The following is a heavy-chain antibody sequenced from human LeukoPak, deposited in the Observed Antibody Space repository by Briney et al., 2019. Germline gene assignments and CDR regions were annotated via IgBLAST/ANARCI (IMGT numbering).Heavy chain of an antibody. D-gene: IGHD2-21*01. Sequence: ASVKVSCKASGYTFTSYYMHWVRLAPGQGLEWMGIINPSGGSTSYAQKFQGRVTMTRDTSTSTVYMELSSLRSEDTAVYYCAREIGVRGIPKPPYYYYGMDVWGQGTTVTVSS. CDR1: GYTFTSYY. V-gene: IGHV1-46*01. J-gene: IGHJ6*02. CDR3: AREIGVRGIPKPPYYYYGMDV. CDR2: INPSGGST.